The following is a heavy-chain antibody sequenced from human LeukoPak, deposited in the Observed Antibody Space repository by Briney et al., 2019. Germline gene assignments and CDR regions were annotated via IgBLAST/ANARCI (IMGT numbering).Heavy chain of an antibody. V-gene: IGHV4-38-2*02. CDR3: ARAPYDYVWGSYRTAYYFDY. J-gene: IGHJ4*02. D-gene: IGHD3-16*02. CDR1: GYSISSGYY. Sequence: KPSETLSLTCTVSGYSISSGYYWGWIRQPPGKRLEWIGSIYHSGITYYNPSLKSRVTISVDTSKNQFSLKLSSVTAADTAVYYCARAPYDYVWGSYRTAYYFDYWGQGTLVTVSS. CDR2: IYHSGIT.